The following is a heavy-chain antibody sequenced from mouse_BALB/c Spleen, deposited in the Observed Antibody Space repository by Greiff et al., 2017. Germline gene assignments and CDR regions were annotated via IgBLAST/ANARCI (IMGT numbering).Heavy chain of an antibody. Sequence: VQLKESGGGLVKPGGSLKLSCAASGFTFSSYAMSWVRQTPEKRLEWVASISSGGSTYYPDSVKGRFTISRDNARNILYLQMSSLRSEDTAMYYCARGGYGYDWYFDVWGAGTTVTVSS. CDR2: ISSGGST. CDR1: GFTFSSYA. J-gene: IGHJ1*01. V-gene: IGHV5-6-5*01. CDR3: ARGGYGYDWYFDV. D-gene: IGHD2-2*01.